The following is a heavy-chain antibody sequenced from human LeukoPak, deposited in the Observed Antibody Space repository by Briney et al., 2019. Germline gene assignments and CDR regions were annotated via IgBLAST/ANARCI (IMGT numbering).Heavy chain of an antibody. J-gene: IGHJ4*02. CDR3: VRGAPSAAD. Sequence: GSLRLSCAASGFTFSDTYMSWLRQPPGKGLEWVSYISGSSSDIKYADSVKGRFTVSRDNAKNTLYVQMNTLRVEDSAVYYCVRGAPSAADWGQGTLVTVSS. CDR2: ISGSSSDI. CDR1: GFTFSDTY. V-gene: IGHV3-11*06.